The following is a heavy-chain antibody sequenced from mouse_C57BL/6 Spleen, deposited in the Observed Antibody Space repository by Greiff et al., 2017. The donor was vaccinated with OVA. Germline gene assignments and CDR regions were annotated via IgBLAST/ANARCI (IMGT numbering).Heavy chain of an antibody. V-gene: IGHV14-3*01. CDR1: GFNIKNTY. CDR2: INPANGNT. Sequence: VQLQQSVAELVRPGASVKLSCTASGFNIKNTYMPWVKQRPEQGLEWIGSINPANGNTNYAPKFQGKATITADTSSNTAYLQLSSLTSEDTAIDYCARRAMDYWGQGTSVTVSS. CDR3: ARRAMDY. J-gene: IGHJ4*01.